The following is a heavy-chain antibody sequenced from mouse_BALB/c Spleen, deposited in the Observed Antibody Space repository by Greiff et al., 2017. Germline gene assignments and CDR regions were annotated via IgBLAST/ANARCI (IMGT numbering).Heavy chain of an antibody. CDR1: GFNFKDSY. D-gene: IGHD2-10*01. V-gene: IGHV14-3*02. J-gene: IGHJ2*01. Sequence: EVQLQQSGAELVKPGASVKLSCTASGFNFKDSYMHWVKQRPEQGLEWIGRIDPANGNTKYDPKFQGKATITADTSSNTAYLQLSSLTSEDTAVYYCARSLPYYGNYLDYWGQGTTLTVSS. CDR3: ARSLPYYGNYLDY. CDR2: IDPANGNT.